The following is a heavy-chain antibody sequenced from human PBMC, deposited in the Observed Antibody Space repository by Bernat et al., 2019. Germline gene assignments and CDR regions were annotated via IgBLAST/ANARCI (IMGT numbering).Heavy chain of an antibody. J-gene: IGHJ4*02. Sequence: QVQLVQSGAEVKKPGSSVKVSCKASGGTFSSYAISWVRQAPGQGLEWMGGIIPIFGTANYAQKFQGRVTITADESTSTAYMELSSLRSEDTAMYYCARATYYYDSSGYYPPDYWGQGTLVTVSS. D-gene: IGHD3-22*01. CDR1: GGTFSSYA. CDR3: ARATYYYDSSGYYPPDY. CDR2: IIPIFGTA. V-gene: IGHV1-69*01.